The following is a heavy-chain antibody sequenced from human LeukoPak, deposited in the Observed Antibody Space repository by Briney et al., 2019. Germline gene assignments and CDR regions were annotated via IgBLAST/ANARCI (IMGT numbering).Heavy chain of an antibody. CDR2: INPNSGGT. V-gene: IGHV1-2*02. J-gene: IGHJ4*02. Sequence: ASVKVSCKASGYTFTGYYMHWVRQAPGQGLEWMGWINPNSGGTNYAQKFQGRVTMTRDTSISTAYIELSRLRSDDTAVYYCATYCSSTSCYTRSFDYWGQGTLVTVSS. CDR1: GYTFTGYY. D-gene: IGHD2-2*02. CDR3: ATYCSSTSCYTRSFDY.